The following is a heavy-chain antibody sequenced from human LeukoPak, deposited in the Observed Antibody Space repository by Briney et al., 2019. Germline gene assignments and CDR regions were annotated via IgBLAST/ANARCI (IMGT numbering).Heavy chain of an antibody. V-gene: IGHV3-53*05. J-gene: IGHJ4*02. CDR3: AKGDYSNAHFDY. Sequence: GGSLRLPCAASGFTVSSNYMSWVRQAPGKGLEWVSVIYSGGSTYYADSVKGRFTISRDSSKNTLYLQMNSLRAEDTAVYYCAKGDYSNAHFDYWGQGTLVTVSS. CDR2: IYSGGST. D-gene: IGHD4-11*01. CDR1: GFTVSSNY.